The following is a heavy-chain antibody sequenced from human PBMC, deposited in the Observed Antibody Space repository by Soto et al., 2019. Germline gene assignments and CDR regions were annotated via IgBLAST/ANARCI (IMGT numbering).Heavy chain of an antibody. Sequence: GGSLRLSCAASGFTFSSYAMSWVRQAPGKGLEWVSAISGSGGSTYYADSVKGRFTISRDNSKNTLYLQMNSLRAEDTAVYYCATSTAIDYYYGMDVWGQGTTVTVSS. CDR1: GFTFSSYA. CDR3: ATSTAIDYYYGMDV. CDR2: ISGSGGST. V-gene: IGHV3-23*01. D-gene: IGHD5-18*01. J-gene: IGHJ6*02.